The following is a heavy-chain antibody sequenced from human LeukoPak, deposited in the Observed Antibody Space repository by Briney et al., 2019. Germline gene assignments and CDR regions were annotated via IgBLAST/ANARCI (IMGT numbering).Heavy chain of an antibody. CDR3: ARVLGPDYSSLPGPMDV. V-gene: IGHV4-30-2*01. CDR1: GGSVSSGGYY. CDR2: IYHSGST. D-gene: IGHD6-13*01. Sequence: SQTLSLTCTVSGGSVSSGGYYWSWIRQPPGKGLEWIGYIYHSGSTYYNPSLKSRVTISVDRSKNQFSLKLSSVTAADTAVYYCARVLGPDYSSLPGPMDVWGKGTTVTVSS. J-gene: IGHJ6*03.